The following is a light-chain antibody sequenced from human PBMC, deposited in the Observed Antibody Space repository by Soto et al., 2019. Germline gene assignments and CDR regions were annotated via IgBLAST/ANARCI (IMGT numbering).Light chain of an antibody. J-gene: IGKJ3*01. CDR3: QQYNSGGFT. Sequence: DIQMTQSPSTLSASVGDRVTITCRASQSISSWLAWYQRKPGKAPKLLIYKASSLESGVPSRFSGSGSGTEFTLTISSLQPDDFATYYCQQYNSGGFTFGPGTKVDIK. CDR1: QSISSW. V-gene: IGKV1-5*03. CDR2: KAS.